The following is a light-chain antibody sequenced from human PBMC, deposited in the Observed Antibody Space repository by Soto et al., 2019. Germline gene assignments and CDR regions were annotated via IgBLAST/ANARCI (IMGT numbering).Light chain of an antibody. J-gene: IGKJ5*01. V-gene: IGKV3-15*01. Sequence: EIVLTQSPATLSVSPGERATLSCRASQSISSNLAWYQQKPGQAPRLLIYGAFTRATGIPVRFSGSGSGTEFTLTINHVQSEDFALYHCLQYANWPPITFGQGTRLEIK. CDR2: GAF. CDR3: LQYANWPPIT. CDR1: QSISSN.